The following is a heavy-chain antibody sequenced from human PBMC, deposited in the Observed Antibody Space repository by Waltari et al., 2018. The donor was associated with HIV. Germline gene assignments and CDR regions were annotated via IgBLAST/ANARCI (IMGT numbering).Heavy chain of an antibody. J-gene: IGHJ5*02. CDR1: GFSSSASS. CDR3: ARGDYLGSGRGARSWFGP. V-gene: IGHV3-7*01. D-gene: IGHD3-10*01. CDR2: IKHDENQK. Sequence: AQVVEPGGALVKPGGSLTPSCAVSGFSSSASSLSWLRQAPGKGMGWGATIKHDENQKACLDSGEGRFTLARDSAKIILFLQMNSLRVEDTAVYYCARGDYLGSGRGARSWFGPWGQGTLVTVSS.